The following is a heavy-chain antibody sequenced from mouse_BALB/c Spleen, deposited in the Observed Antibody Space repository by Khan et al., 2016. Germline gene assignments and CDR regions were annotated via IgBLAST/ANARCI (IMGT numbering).Heavy chain of an antibody. J-gene: IGHJ4*01. CDR3: ARWLDAVDY. V-gene: IGHV3-2*02. CDR2: ISYSGTT. Sequence: EVQLQESGPGLVKPSQSLSLTCTVTGYPITSDYAWNWIRQFPGNKLEWMGNISYSGTTNYNPSLKSRISITRDTSKNQSFLQLNYVTTEDTATYCCARWLDAVDYWGQGTSVTVSS. D-gene: IGHD2-2*01. CDR1: GYPITSDYA.